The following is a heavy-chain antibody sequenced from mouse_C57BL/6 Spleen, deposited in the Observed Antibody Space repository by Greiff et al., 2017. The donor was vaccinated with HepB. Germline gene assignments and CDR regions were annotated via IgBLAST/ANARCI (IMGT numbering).Heavy chain of an antibody. D-gene: IGHD1-1*01. V-gene: IGHV5-4*03. CDR3: ARSPYYYGSSYDYYAMDY. CDR1: GFTFSSYA. CDR2: ISDGGSYT. J-gene: IGHJ4*01. Sequence: EVKLMESGGGLVKPGESLKLSCAASGFTFSSYAMSWVRQTPEKRLEWVATISDGGSYTYYPDNVKGRFTISRDNAKNNLYLQMSHLKSEDTAMYYCARSPYYYGSSYDYYAMDYWGQGTSVTVSS.